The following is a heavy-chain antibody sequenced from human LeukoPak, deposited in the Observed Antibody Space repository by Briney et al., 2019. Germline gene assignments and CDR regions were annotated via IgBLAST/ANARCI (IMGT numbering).Heavy chain of an antibody. CDR1: GGSFSGSY. CDR2: INHSGNT. J-gene: IGHJ4*02. D-gene: IGHD5-24*01. Sequence: SETLSLTCAVYGGSFSGSYWSWIRQPPGEGLEWIGEINHSGNTNYNPSLKSRVTISVDTSKNQFSLKLSSVTAADTAVYYCARHIDGYIHFDYWGQGTLVTVSS. V-gene: IGHV4-34*01. CDR3: ARHIDGYIHFDY.